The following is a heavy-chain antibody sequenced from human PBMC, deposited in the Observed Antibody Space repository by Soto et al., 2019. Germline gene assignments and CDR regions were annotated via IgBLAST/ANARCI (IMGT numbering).Heavy chain of an antibody. CDR1: GGTFSSYA. J-gene: IGHJ6*02. CDR2: IIPIFGTA. CDR3: GGNFFGSSGKKFYYYGMGV. D-gene: IGHD3-22*01. Sequence: QMQLVQSGAEVKKPGSSVKVSCKASGGTFSSYAISWVRQAPGQGLEWMGGIIPIFGTANYAQKFQGRVTISADESTRHSYKGLRRLRIEGTAVDYCGGNFFGSSGKKFYYYGMGVWGQGTTVTVSS. V-gene: IGHV1-69*01.